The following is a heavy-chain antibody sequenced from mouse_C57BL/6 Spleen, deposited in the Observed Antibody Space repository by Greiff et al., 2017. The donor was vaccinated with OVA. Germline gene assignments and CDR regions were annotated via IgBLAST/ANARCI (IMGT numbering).Heavy chain of an antibody. CDR1: GYAFTNYL. CDR3: ASSSDYFDY. Sequence: VQLQESGAELVRPGTSVKVSCKASGYAFTNYLIEWVKQRPGQGLEWIGVINPGSGGTNYNEKFKGKATLTADKSSSTAYMQLSSLTSEDSAVYFCASSSDYFDYWGQGTTLTVSS. CDR2: INPGSGGT. D-gene: IGHD1-1*01. J-gene: IGHJ2*01. V-gene: IGHV1-54*01.